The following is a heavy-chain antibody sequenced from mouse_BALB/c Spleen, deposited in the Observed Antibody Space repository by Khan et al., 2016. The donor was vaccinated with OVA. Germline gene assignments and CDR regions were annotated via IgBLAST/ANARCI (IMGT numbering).Heavy chain of an antibody. D-gene: IGHD1-3*01. CDR3: TRGGFSSFAY. CDR2: IYPGNSDT. J-gene: IGHJ3*01. Sequence: VQLKQSGTVLARPGASVKMSYKASGYSFTSYLIHWVKQRPGQGLEWIGDIYPGNSDTRYNQKFKDKAKLTSGTSASTAYMELSSLTNEDSAVYYCTRGGFSSFAYWGQGTLVTVSA. V-gene: IGHV1-5*01. CDR1: GYSFTSYL.